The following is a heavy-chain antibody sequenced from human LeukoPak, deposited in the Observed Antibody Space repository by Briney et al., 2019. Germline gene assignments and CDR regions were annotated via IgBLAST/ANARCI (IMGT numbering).Heavy chain of an antibody. CDR1: GGSVSGYY. CDR3: ARGITGLVP. Sequence: PSETLSLTCTVSGGSVSGYYWSWIRQPPGKGLEWIGYIYYSGSTNYNPSLKSRVTISVDTSKNQFSLKLSSVTAADTAVYYCARGITGLVPWGQGTLVTVSS. J-gene: IGHJ5*02. D-gene: IGHD3-3*01. CDR2: IYYSGST. V-gene: IGHV4-59*02.